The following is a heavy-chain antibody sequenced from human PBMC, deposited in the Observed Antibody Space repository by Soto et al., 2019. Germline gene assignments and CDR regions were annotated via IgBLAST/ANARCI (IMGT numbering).Heavy chain of an antibody. V-gene: IGHV3-74*01. CDR2: INSDGSST. J-gene: IGHJ5*02. Sequence: EVQLVESGGGLVQPGGSLRLSCAASGFTFSSYWMHWVRQAPGKGLVWVSRINSDGSSTSYADSVKGRFTISRDNDKNTLYLQMNSLRAEDTAVYYSARDHVVSRNWFDPWGQGTLVTVSS. D-gene: IGHD2-21*01. CDR3: ARDHVVSRNWFDP. CDR1: GFTFSSYW.